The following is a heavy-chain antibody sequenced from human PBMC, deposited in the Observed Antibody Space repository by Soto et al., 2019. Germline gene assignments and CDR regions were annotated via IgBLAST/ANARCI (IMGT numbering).Heavy chain of an antibody. CDR3: ARVNSSLYGDDGGCKDV. V-gene: IGHV3-11*01. D-gene: IGHD4-17*01. CDR2: ISSSGSTI. Sequence: QVQLVESGGGLVKPGGSLRLSCAASGFTFSDYYMRWIRQAPGKGLEWVSYISSSGSTIYYADSVKGRFTISRDNAKNSRDQQMNSLNAEDTAVYYCARVNSSLYGDDGGCKDVWGKGTTVTVSS. J-gene: IGHJ6*04. CDR1: GFTFSDYY.